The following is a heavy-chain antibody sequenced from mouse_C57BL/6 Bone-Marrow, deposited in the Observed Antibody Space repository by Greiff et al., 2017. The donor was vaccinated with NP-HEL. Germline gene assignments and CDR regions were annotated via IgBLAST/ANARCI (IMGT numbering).Heavy chain of an antibody. CDR1: GFNIKNTY. J-gene: IGHJ4*01. D-gene: IGHD2-4*01. V-gene: IGHV14-3*01. CDR3: APLYDYDEGVYAMDY. Sequence: VQLQQSVAELVRPGASVKLSCTASGFNIKNTYMHWVKQRPEQGLEWIGRIDPANGNTKYAPKFQGKATITADTSSNTAYLQLSSLTSEDTAIYYCAPLYDYDEGVYAMDYWGQGTSVTVSS. CDR2: IDPANGNT.